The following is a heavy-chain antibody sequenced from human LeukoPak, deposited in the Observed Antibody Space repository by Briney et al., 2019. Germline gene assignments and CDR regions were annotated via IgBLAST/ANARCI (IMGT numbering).Heavy chain of an antibody. Sequence: AGGSLRLSCAASGFTFSSYGMHWVRQAPGKGLEWVAVIWYGGSNKYYADSVKGRFTISRDNSKNTLYLQMNSLRVEDTAVYYCGRDLIGTAASWDCWGQGTLVTVSS. CDR1: GFTFSSYG. CDR2: IWYGGSNK. D-gene: IGHD6-25*01. CDR3: GRDLIGTAASWDC. J-gene: IGHJ4*02. V-gene: IGHV3-33*08.